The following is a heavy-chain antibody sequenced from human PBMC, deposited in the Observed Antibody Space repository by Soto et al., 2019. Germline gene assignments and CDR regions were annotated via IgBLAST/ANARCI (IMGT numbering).Heavy chain of an antibody. CDR1: GGSISSGGYY. J-gene: IGHJ5*02. D-gene: IGHD3-9*01. CDR2: IYYSGST. V-gene: IGHV4-31*03. CDR3: ARFDWRAHFDP. Sequence: SETLSLTCTVSGGSISSGGYYWSWIRQHPGKGLEWIGYIYYSGSTYYNPSLKSRVTISVDTSKNQFSLKLSSVTAVDTAVYYCARFDWRAHFDPWGQGTLVTVSS.